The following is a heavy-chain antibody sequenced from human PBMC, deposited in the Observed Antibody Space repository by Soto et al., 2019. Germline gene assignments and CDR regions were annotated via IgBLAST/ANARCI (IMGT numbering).Heavy chain of an antibody. CDR3: ARVYYDSSGYYLGLNWFDP. CDR2: IYYSGST. V-gene: IGHV4-59*01. J-gene: IGHJ5*02. Sequence: SETLSLTCTVSGGSISSYYWSWIRQPPGKGLEWIGYIYYSGSTNYHPSLKSRVTISVDTSKNQFSLKLSSVTAADTAVYYCARVYYDSSGYYLGLNWFDPWGQGTLVTVSS. CDR1: GGSISSYY. D-gene: IGHD3-22*01.